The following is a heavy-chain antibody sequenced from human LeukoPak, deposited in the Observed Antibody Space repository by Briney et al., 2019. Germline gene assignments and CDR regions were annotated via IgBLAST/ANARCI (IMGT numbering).Heavy chain of an antibody. CDR1: GFTFSSYW. J-gene: IGHJ4*02. D-gene: IGHD1-1*01. CDR2: IKQDGSEK. CDR3: ARDRWGDSPGTDY. Sequence: GGSLRLSCAASGFTFSSYWMSWVRQAPGKGLGWVANIKQDGSEKYYVDSVKGRFTISRDNAKNSLYLQMISLRAEDTAVYYCARDRWGDSPGTDYWGQGTLVTVSS. V-gene: IGHV3-7*03.